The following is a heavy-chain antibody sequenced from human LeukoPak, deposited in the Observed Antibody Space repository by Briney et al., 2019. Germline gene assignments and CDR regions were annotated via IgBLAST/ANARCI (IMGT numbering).Heavy chain of an antibody. Sequence: GGSLRLSCAASGFTFSDYNMIWVRQAPGQGLEWLSHIGGRTSTTYYADSVKGRFTISRDNAKNSLYPQMNGLSDEDTAVYYCARDRVYYMDVWGKGTTVTVSS. CDR3: ARDRVYYMDV. J-gene: IGHJ6*03. CDR2: IGGRTSTT. CDR1: GFTFSDYN. V-gene: IGHV3-48*02.